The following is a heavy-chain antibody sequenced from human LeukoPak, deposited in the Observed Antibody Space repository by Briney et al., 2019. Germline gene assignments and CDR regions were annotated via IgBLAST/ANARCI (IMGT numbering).Heavy chain of an antibody. D-gene: IGHD2-8*01. CDR2: INPDSGGT. V-gene: IGHV1-2*02. Sequence: ASVKVPCTASGYTFIGYHIHWVRHAPGQGLERMGWINPDSGGTNFAQRFQGRVTMTRDTSISTAYMELSRLRSDDTAVYYCARSSLVPPYYYYYMDVWGKGTTVTVSS. J-gene: IGHJ6*03. CDR3: ARSSLVPPYYYYYMDV. CDR1: GYTFIGYH.